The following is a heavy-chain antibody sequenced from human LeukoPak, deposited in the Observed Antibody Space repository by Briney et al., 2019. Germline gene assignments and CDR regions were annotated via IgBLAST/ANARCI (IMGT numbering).Heavy chain of an antibody. CDR2: IIPIFGTA. Sequence: EASVKVSCKASGGTFSSYAISWVRQAPGQGLEWMGGIIPIFGTANYAQKFQGGVTITTDESTSTAYMELSSLRSEDTAVYYCARVDIAARAFDYWGQGTLVTVSS. CDR1: GGTFSSYA. D-gene: IGHD6-13*01. J-gene: IGHJ4*02. CDR3: ARVDIAARAFDY. V-gene: IGHV1-69*05.